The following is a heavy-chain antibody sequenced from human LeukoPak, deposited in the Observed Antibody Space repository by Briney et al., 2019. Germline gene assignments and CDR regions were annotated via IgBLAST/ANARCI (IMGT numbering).Heavy chain of an antibody. CDR1: GGSIRGYY. J-gene: IGHJ4*02. V-gene: IGHV4-59*08. D-gene: IGHD3-10*01. Sequence: SETLSLTCTVSGGSIRGYYWSWIRQPPGKRLEWIAYIYNSVTTNYNPSLKSRLTISVDTSENQISLKLSSVTAADPAVYYCARHGPADSRSYPLDYWGQGTLVTVSS. CDR3: ARHGPADSRSYPLDY. CDR2: IYNSVTT.